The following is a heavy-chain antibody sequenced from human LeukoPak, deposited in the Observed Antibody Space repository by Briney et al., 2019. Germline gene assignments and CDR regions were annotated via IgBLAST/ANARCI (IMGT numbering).Heavy chain of an antibody. CDR2: ISSSGSTI. CDR1: GFTFSSYA. D-gene: IGHD2-15*01. J-gene: IGHJ4*02. Sequence: GGSLRLSCAASGFTFSSYAMSWIRQAPGKGLEWVSYISSSGSTIYYADSVKGRFTISRDNAKNSLYLQMNSLRAEDTAVYYCARDRVETYFDYWGQGTLVTVSS. V-gene: IGHV3-11*01. CDR3: ARDRVETYFDY.